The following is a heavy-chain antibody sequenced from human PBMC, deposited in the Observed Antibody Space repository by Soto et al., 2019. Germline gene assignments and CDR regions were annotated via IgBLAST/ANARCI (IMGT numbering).Heavy chain of an antibody. CDR3: ARVGRRDYVWGSSRYAYFDY. Sequence: SETLSLTCAVYGGSFSGYYWSWIRQPPGKGLEWIGEINHSGSTNYNPSLKSRVTISVDTSKNQFSLKLSSVTAADTAVYYCARVGRRDYVWGSSRYAYFDYWGQGTLVTVSS. V-gene: IGHV4-34*01. CDR1: GGSFSGYY. CDR2: INHSGST. D-gene: IGHD3-16*02. J-gene: IGHJ4*02.